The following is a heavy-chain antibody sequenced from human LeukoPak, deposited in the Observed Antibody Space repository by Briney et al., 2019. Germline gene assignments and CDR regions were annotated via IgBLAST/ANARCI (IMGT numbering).Heavy chain of an antibody. J-gene: IGHJ4*02. CDR1: GFTFSIYA. V-gene: IGHV3-23*01. CDR2: ITSSGETT. D-gene: IGHD3-22*01. CDR3: ARDRPNYYGANGHYYRRDGDY. Sequence: GGSLRLSCAASGFTFSIYAMSWVRQAPGKGLEWVSSITSSGETTYYAGSVKGQFAISRDNSKNTVYLQMNSLRAEDTAVYYCARDRPNYYGANGHYYRRDGDYWGQGTLVTVSS.